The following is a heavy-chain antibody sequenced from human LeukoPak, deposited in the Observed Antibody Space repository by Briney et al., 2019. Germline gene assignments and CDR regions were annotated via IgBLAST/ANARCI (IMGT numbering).Heavy chain of an antibody. CDR2: INHSGST. J-gene: IGHJ3*02. CDR1: GGSFSGYY. CDR3: ARMRLTYNWNRGHDAFDI. Sequence: SETLSLTCAVYGGSFSGYYWSWIRQPPGKGLEWIGEINHSGSTNHNPSLKSRVTISVDTSKNQFSLKLSSVTAADTAVYYCARMRLTYNWNRGHDAFDIWGQGTMVTVSS. D-gene: IGHD1-20*01. V-gene: IGHV4-34*01.